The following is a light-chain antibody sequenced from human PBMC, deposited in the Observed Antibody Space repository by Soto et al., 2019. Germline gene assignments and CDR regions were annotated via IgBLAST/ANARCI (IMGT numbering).Light chain of an antibody. J-gene: IGKJ5*01. Sequence: RVMPQYSTTLSVSPGERATLSFRASQSVSNNLAWYQQKPGQSPRLLFYLASTRAPGIPARFSAGGSGTEFTLTISSLQSDDFAVYYCQQYNNWPPTTFGQGTRLEIK. CDR1: QSVSNN. V-gene: IGKV3-15*01. CDR3: QQYNNWPPTT. CDR2: LAS.